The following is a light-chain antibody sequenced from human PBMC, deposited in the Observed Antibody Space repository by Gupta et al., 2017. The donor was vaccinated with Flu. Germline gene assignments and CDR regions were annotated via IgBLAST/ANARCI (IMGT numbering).Light chain of an antibody. V-gene: IGLV3-1*01. CDR1: KLGDKY. CDR2: QDS. Sequence: SPGQTASITCSGDKLGDKYACWYQQKPGQSPVLVIYQDSKRPSGIPERFSGSNSGNTATLTISGTQAMDEADYYCQAWDSSSYVFGTGTKVTVL. CDR3: QAWDSSSYV. J-gene: IGLJ1*01.